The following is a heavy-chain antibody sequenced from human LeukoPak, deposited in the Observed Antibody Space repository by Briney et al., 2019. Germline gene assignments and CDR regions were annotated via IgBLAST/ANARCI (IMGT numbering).Heavy chain of an antibody. J-gene: IGHJ4*02. CDR1: GGSISSSSYY. Sequence: PSETLSLTCTVSGGSISSSSYYWGWIRQPPGKGLEWIGSIYYSGSTYYNPSLKSRVTISVDTSKNQFSLKLSSVTAAGTAVYYCATGDTAPGRYWGQGTLVTVSS. V-gene: IGHV4-39*01. D-gene: IGHD5-18*01. CDR3: ATGDTAPGRY. CDR2: IYYSGST.